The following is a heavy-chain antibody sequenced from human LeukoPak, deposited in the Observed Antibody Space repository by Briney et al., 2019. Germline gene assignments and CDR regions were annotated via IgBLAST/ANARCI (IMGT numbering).Heavy chain of an antibody. Sequence: GGSPRLSCAASGFTFSSYAMSWVRQAPGKGLEWVSAISGSGGSTYYADSAKGRFTISRDNSKNTLYLQMNSLKTEDTAVYYCTTDYGSGSYFDYWGQGTLVTVSS. J-gene: IGHJ4*02. D-gene: IGHD3-10*01. V-gene: IGHV3-23*01. CDR3: TTDYGSGSYFDY. CDR1: GFTFSSYA. CDR2: ISGSGGST.